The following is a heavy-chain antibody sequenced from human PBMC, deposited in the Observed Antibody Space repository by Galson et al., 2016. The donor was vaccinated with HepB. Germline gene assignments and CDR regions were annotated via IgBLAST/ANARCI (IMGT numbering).Heavy chain of an antibody. J-gene: IGHJ6*02. CDR2: ISSSSRYI. CDR3: ARAPIEVDGMRHYYYGMDV. CDR1: GFTFNRYT. Sequence: SLRLSCAASGFTFNRYTMNWVRQAPGKGLEWVAYISSSSRYIYYADSVKGRFTISRDNAKKSLYLQMNSLRAEDTAVYYCARAPIEVDGMRHYYYGMDVWGQGTTVTVSS. D-gene: IGHD6-13*01. V-gene: IGHV3-21*01.